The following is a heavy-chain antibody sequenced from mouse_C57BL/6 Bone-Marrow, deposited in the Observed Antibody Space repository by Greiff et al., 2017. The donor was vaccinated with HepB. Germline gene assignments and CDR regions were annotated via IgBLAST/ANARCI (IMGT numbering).Heavy chain of an antibody. J-gene: IGHJ1*03. Sequence: EVHLVESEGGLVQPGSSMKLSCTASGFTFSDYYMAWVRQVPEKGLEWVANINYDGSSTYYLDSLKSRFIISRDNAKNILYLQMSSLKSEDTATYYCARNPPIYYYGSSYWYFDVWGTGTTVTVSS. D-gene: IGHD1-1*01. CDR2: INYDGSST. CDR1: GFTFSDYY. CDR3: ARNPPIYYYGSSYWYFDV. V-gene: IGHV5-16*01.